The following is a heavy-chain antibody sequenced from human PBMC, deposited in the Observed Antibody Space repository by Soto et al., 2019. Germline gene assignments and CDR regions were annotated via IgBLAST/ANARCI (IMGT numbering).Heavy chain of an antibody. Sequence: EVHLLEFGGGLVQPGGSLRLSCAASGFTFSNYAMNWVRQAPGKGLEWVSGITGSSGRTFYVDSVKGRFTISRDNSKNTVYLQMNSVRADDTAVYYCAKEYTSTSRGSFDYWGQGALVTVSS. J-gene: IGHJ4*02. CDR3: AKEYTSTSRGSFDY. V-gene: IGHV3-23*01. CDR2: ITGSSGRT. D-gene: IGHD1-26*01. CDR1: GFTFSNYA.